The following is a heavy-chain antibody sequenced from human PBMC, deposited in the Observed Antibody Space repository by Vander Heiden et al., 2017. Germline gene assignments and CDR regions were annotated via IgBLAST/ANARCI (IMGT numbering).Heavy chain of an antibody. V-gene: IGHV1-69*01. Sequence: QVQLVQSGAEVKKPGSSVKVSCKASGYTFSDYAINWVRQAPGQGLEWMGGIIPIFDTANYAQRFQGRVTIIADESTSTAYMELSSLRSEDTAVYYCARNQQVVPSAFDYWGQGTLVTVSS. CDR3: ARNQQVVPSAFDY. D-gene: IGHD6-13*01. CDR1: GYTFSDYA. CDR2: IIPIFDTA. J-gene: IGHJ4*02.